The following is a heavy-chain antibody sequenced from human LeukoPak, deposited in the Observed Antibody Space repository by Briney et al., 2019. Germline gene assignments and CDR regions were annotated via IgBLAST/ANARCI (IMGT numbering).Heavy chain of an antibody. J-gene: IGHJ5*02. Sequence: GASVTVSCKASGYTFTSYGISWVRQAPGQGLEWMGWISAYNGNTNYAQKLQGRVTMTTDTSTSTAEMGLRSLRSDVSAVYYCARASITMVRGVLDPWGQGTLVTVSS. CDR1: GYTFTSYG. CDR3: ARASITMVRGVLDP. CDR2: ISAYNGNT. D-gene: IGHD3-10*01. V-gene: IGHV1-18*04.